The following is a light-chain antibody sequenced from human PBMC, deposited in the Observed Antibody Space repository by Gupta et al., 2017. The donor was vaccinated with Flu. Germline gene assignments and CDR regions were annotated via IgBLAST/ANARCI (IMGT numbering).Light chain of an antibody. CDR1: QSVGTF. CDR3: QQRYDWPPYS. J-gene: IGKJ4*01. Sequence: ERATLSCRASQSVGTFLAWYQHRPGQAPRLLIYDVSKRATGIPARFSGSGSGTDFTLTINRLEPEDFAIYYCQQRYDWPPYSFGGGTKVEMK. V-gene: IGKV3-11*01. CDR2: DVS.